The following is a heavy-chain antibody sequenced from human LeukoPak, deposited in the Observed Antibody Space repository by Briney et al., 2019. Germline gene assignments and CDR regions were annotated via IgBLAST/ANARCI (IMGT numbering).Heavy chain of an antibody. D-gene: IGHD6-13*01. CDR3: ARDWSSSWLYFDY. Sequence: SETLSLTCTVSGGSINSGSYYWSWIRQPAGKGLEWIGRVHASGSTNYNPSLKSRVTISVDTSKNQFSLKLTSVTAADTAVYYCARDWSSSWLYFDYWGQGTLVTVSS. J-gene: IGHJ4*02. CDR2: VHASGST. CDR1: GGSINSGSYY. V-gene: IGHV4-61*02.